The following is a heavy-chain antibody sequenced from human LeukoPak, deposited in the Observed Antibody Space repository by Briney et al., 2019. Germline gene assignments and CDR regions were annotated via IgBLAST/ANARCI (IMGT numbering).Heavy chain of an antibody. CDR2: VTGSGGST. D-gene: IGHD2-21*02. Sequence: GGSLRLSCAASGFTFSNYLMNWVRQAPGKGLEWVSAVTGSGGSTYYADSVKGRFTISRDNSRNTLYLQMKRLRAEDTAVYYCAKEGPYCAGDCYYNFWGQGTLVIVSS. CDR1: GFTFSNYL. J-gene: IGHJ4*02. V-gene: IGHV3-23*01. CDR3: AKEGPYCAGDCYYNF.